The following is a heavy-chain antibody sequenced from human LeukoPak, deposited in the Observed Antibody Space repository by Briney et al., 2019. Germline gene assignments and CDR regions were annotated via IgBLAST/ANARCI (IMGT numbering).Heavy chain of an antibody. CDR2: IYYSGST. J-gene: IGHJ6*04. CDR1: GGSISSHY. V-gene: IGHV4-59*11. Sequence: SETLSLTCTVSGGSISSHYWSWLRQPPGKGLEWFGYIYYSGSTNYNPSLKSRVTISVDTSKNQFSLKLSSVPAADTAVYYCARQLLWFGELGGMDVWGKGTTVTVSS. CDR3: ARQLLWFGELGGMDV. D-gene: IGHD3-10*01.